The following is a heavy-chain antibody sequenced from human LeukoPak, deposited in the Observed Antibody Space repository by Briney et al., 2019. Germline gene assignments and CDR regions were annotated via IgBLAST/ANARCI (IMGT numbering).Heavy chain of an antibody. V-gene: IGHV3-11*01. CDR2: ISSSGSTI. CDR1: GFTFSDYY. D-gene: IGHD4-17*01. J-gene: IGHJ3*02. CDR3: ARHWTREGYGDYVPDAFDI. Sequence: GGSLRLSCAASGFTFSDYYMSWIRQAPGKGLEWVSYISSSGSTIYYADSVKGRFTISRDNPKNSLYLQMNSLRAEDTAVYYCARHWTREGYGDYVPDAFDIWGQGTMVTVSS.